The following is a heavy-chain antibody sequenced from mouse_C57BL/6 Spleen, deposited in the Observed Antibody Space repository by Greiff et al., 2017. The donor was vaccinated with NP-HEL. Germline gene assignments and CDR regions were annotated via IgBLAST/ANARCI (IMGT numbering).Heavy chain of an antibody. J-gene: IGHJ2*01. V-gene: IGHV14-3*01. CDR1: GFNIKNTY. CDR3: ARALIYYDYDTACFDY. D-gene: IGHD2-4*01. CDR2: IDPANGNT. Sequence: EVQLQQSVAELVRPGASVKLSCTASGFNIKNTYMHWVKQRPEQGLEWIGRIDPANGNTKYAPKFQGKATITADTSSNTAYLQLSSLTSEDTAIYYCARALIYYDYDTACFDYWGQGTTLTVSS.